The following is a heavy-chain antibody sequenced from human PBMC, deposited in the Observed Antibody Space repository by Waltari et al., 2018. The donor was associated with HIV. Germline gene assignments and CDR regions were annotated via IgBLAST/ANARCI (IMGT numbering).Heavy chain of an antibody. D-gene: IGHD3-9*01. CDR3: ARGKRVSYYDILGPREENWFDP. Sequence: QVQLVQSGAEVKKPGASVKVSCKASGYTFTSYYMHWVRQAPGQGLEWMGIINPSSGSTNYAQKFQGRVTMTRDTSTSTVYMELSSLRSEDTAVYYCARGKRVSYYDILGPREENWFDPWGQGTLVTVSS. J-gene: IGHJ5*02. CDR2: INPSSGST. V-gene: IGHV1-46*01. CDR1: GYTFTSYY.